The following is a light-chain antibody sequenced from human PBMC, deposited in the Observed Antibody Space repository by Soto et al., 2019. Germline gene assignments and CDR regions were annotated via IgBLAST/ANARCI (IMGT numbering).Light chain of an antibody. Sequence: QSVLTQPPSASGTPGQWVTISCSGSSSNIGSGSVNWYQQLPGTAPKLLIYNNNQWPSGVPDRFSGSKSSTSASLAISGLQSEDEADYYCAAWDVSLNGLYVFGTGTKVTVL. CDR1: SSNIGSGS. V-gene: IGLV1-44*01. J-gene: IGLJ1*01. CDR3: AAWDVSLNGLYV. CDR2: NNN.